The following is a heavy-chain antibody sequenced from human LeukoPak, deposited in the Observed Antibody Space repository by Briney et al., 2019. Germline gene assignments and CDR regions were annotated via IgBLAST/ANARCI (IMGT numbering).Heavy chain of an antibody. CDR3: AKEHDYSNAAPEWGFDS. V-gene: IGHV3-23*01. D-gene: IGHD3-3*01. J-gene: IGHJ4*02. Sequence: GGSLRLSCAASGFTFSIYAMSWVRQAPGKGLEWVSGISGSSSHTMDADSVRGRFTISRDNTRNTLYLHMNNVRAEDLALYYCAKEHDYSNAAPEWGFDSWGQGTRVTVSS. CDR2: ISGSSSHT. CDR1: GFTFSIYA.